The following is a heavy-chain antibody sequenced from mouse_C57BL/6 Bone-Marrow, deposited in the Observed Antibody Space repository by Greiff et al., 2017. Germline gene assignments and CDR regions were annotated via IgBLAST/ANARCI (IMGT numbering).Heavy chain of an antibody. CDR2: ISDGGSYT. Sequence: EVMLVESGGGLVKPGGSLKLSCAASGFTFSSYAMSWVRQTPEKRLEWVATISDGGSYTYYPDNVKGRFTISRDNAKNNLYLQMSHLKSEDTAMYYWAGTGHYFDYWGQGTTLTVSS. V-gene: IGHV5-4*03. J-gene: IGHJ2*01. CDR1: GFTFSSYA. D-gene: IGHD4-1*01. CDR3: AGTGHYFDY.